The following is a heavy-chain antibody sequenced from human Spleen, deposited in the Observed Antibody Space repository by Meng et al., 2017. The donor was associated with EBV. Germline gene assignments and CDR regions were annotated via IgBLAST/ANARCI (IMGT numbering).Heavy chain of an antibody. CDR2: ISVYNGNT. V-gene: IGHV1-18*01. Sequence: VQLMQSGAEVERPGASVKVSCKASGYTFTSYGIGWVRQAPGQGLEWMGWISVYNGNTNYAQKVQDRVTMTTDTSTSTAYMELRSLRSDDTAVYYCAREGASRTSYYNPFDYWGQGTLVTVSS. J-gene: IGHJ4*02. CDR3: AREGASRTSYYNPFDY. CDR1: GYTFTSYG. D-gene: IGHD3-10*01.